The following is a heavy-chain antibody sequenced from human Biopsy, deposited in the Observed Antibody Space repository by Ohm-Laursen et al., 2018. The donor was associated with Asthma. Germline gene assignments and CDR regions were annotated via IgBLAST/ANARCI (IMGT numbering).Heavy chain of an antibody. CDR1: GYTFTSYA. J-gene: IGHJ1*01. V-gene: IGHV7-4-1*02. D-gene: IGHD3-9*01. CDR2: INTNTGNP. CDR3: ARATYYDILTGYHPFQH. Sequence: SVKVSCKASGYTFTSYAMNWVLQAPGQGLEWMGWINTNTGNPTYAQGFTGRFVFSLDTSVSTVYLQISSLKAEDTAVYYCARATYYDILTGYHPFQHWGQGTLVTVSS.